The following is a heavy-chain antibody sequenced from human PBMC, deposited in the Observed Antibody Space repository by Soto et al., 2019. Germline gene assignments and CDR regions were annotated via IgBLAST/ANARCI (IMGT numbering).Heavy chain of an antibody. CDR2: INHSGST. J-gene: IGHJ4*02. V-gene: IGHV4-34*01. D-gene: IGHD6-6*01. CDR3: ARSREARPDY. CDR1: GGSFSGYY. Sequence: SETLSLTCAVYGGSFSGYYWSWIRQPPGKGLEWIGEINHSGSTNYNPSLKSRVTISVDTSKNQFSRKLRSVTEADTAVYDGARSREARPDYWGQGTLVTVSS.